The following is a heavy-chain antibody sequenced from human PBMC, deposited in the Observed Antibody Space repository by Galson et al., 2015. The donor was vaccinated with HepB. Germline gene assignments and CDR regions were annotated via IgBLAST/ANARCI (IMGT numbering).Heavy chain of an antibody. V-gene: IGHV1-2*04. J-gene: IGHJ5*02. D-gene: IGHD2-2*01. CDR2: INPNSGGT. CDR3: ARAKGYCSSTSCYRRGWFDP. CDR1: GYTFTGYY. Sequence: QSGAEVKKPGESLKISCKASGYTFTGYYMHWVRQAPGQGLEWMGWINPNSGGTNYAQKFQGWVTMTRDTSISTAYMGLSRLRSDDTAVYYCARAKGYCSSTSCYRRGWFDPWGQGTLVTVSS.